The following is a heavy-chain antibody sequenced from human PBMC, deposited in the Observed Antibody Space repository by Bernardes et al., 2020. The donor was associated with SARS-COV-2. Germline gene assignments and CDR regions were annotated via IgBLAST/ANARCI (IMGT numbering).Heavy chain of an antibody. D-gene: IGHD3-10*01. CDR1: GYTFTSYY. J-gene: IGHJ6*02. CDR2: INPSGGST. Sequence: ASVKVSCKASGYTFTSYYMHWVRQAPGQGLEWMGIINPSGGSTSYAQKFQGRVTMTRDTSTSTVYMELSSLRSEDTAVYYCAREDYYGSGSYERDYYYYGMDVWGQGTTVTVSS. CDR3: AREDYYGSGSYERDYYYYGMDV. V-gene: IGHV1-46*01.